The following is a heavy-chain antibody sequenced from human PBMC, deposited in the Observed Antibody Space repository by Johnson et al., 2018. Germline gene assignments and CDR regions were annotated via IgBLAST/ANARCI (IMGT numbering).Heavy chain of an antibody. Sequence: QVQLVESGAEVPKPGSSVKVACNASGGTFRSYAISWVRQAPGHGLEWMGGIIPLFGTANYAQKFHGRVTITADESTSTAYRELSSRRSEDTAVYYCAKGGTMIHRAFYMDVWGKGTTVTVSS. V-gene: IGHV1-69*01. D-gene: IGHD3-22*01. CDR2: IIPLFGTA. CDR3: AKGGTMIHRAFYMDV. CDR1: GGTFRSYA. J-gene: IGHJ6*03.